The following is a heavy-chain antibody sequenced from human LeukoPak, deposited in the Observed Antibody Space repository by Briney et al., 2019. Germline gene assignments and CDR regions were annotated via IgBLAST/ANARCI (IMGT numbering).Heavy chain of an antibody. CDR1: GGTFSSYA. V-gene: IGHV1-69*01. CDR3: ARNVSDCSGGSCYSYYFDY. CDR2: IIPIFGTA. D-gene: IGHD2-15*01. Sequence: KVSCKASGGTFSSYAISWVRQAPGQGLEWMGGIIPIFGTANYAQKFQGRVTITADESTSTAYMELSSLRSEDTAVYYCARNVSDCSGGSCYSYYFDYWGQGTLVTVSS. J-gene: IGHJ4*02.